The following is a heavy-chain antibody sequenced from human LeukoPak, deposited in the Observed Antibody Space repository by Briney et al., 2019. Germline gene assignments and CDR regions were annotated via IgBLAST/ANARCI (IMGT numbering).Heavy chain of an antibody. V-gene: IGHV3-74*01. CDR2: INTDGSTT. Sequence: GGSLRLSCTVSGFTFSSYWLHWVRQAPGMGLVWVSRINTDGSTTSYADSVKGRFTISRDNAKNTLYLQVNSLRAEDTAVYYCARGGLEPVDYWGQGTLVTVSS. D-gene: IGHD5-24*01. J-gene: IGHJ4*02. CDR1: GFTFSSYW. CDR3: ARGGLEPVDY.